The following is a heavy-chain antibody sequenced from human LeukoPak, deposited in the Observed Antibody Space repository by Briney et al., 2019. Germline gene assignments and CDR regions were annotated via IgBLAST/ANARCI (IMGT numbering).Heavy chain of an antibody. J-gene: IGHJ4*02. V-gene: IGHV3-23*01. CDR1: GFTVSSNY. Sequence: GGSLRLSCAASGFTVSSNYMSWVRQAPGKGLEWVSAISGSGGSTYYADSVKGRFTISRDNSKNTLYLQMNSLRAEDTAVYYCAKRLQIVVVTYFDYWGQGTLVTVSS. D-gene: IGHD3-22*01. CDR2: ISGSGGST. CDR3: AKRLQIVVVTYFDY.